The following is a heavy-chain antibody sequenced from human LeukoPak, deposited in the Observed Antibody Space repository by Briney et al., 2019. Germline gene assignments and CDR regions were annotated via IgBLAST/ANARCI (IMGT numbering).Heavy chain of an antibody. J-gene: IGHJ4*02. V-gene: IGHV3-23*01. CDR1: GFTFSSYA. CDR3: ARSARLMKGVVEVTALDD. CDR2: ISGSGGST. D-gene: IGHD3-3*01. Sequence: GGSLRLSCAASGFTFSSYAMSWVRQAPGKGLEWVSAISGSGGSTYYADSVKGRFTIARDNAKDSVYLEMNSLRADDTAVYYCARSARLMKGVVEVTALDDWGQGTLVTVSS.